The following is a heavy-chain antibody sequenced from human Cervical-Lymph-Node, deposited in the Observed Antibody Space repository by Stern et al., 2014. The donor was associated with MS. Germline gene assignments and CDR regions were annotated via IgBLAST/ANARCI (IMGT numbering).Heavy chain of an antibody. CDR3: MGVGDAMHV. CDR2: MSFVGGNK. CDR1: GFSLSNSG. V-gene: IGHV3-30*03. J-gene: IGHJ6*02. Sequence: VHLVESGGGVVQPGRSLTLSCAASGFSLSNSGMHWVRQAPGKGLEWVAVMSFVGGNKKYGDSVKGRFSNSRDMANNTLFLQMNSLRPEDTAVYYCMGVGDAMHVWGQGTTVIVSS.